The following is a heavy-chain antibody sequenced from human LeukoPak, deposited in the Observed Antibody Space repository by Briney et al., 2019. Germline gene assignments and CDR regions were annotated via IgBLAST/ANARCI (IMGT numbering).Heavy chain of an antibody. Sequence: PGGSLRLSCAASGFTFSSYWMSWVRQAPGEGLEWVANIKQDGSEKYYVDSVKGRFTISRDNAKNSLYLQMNSLRAEDTAVYYCARPKWELAIDYWGQGTLVTVSS. J-gene: IGHJ4*02. V-gene: IGHV3-7*01. CDR2: IKQDGSEK. D-gene: IGHD1-26*01. CDR1: GFTFSSYW. CDR3: ARPKWELAIDY.